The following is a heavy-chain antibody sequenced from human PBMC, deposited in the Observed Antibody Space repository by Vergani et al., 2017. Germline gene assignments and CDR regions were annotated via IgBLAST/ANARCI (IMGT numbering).Heavy chain of an antibody. J-gene: IGHJ4*02. CDR2: INHSGST. V-gene: IGHV4-34*01. D-gene: IGHD3-10*01. Sequence: QVQLQQWGAGLLKPSETLSLTCAVYGGSFSGYYWSWIRQPPGKGLEWIGEINHSGSTNYNPSLKSRVTISVDTSKNQFSLKLSSVTAADTAVYYCARKYRSTMVRGVIGNRIDYWGQGTLVTVSS. CDR3: ARKYRSTMVRGVIGNRIDY. CDR1: GGSFSGYY.